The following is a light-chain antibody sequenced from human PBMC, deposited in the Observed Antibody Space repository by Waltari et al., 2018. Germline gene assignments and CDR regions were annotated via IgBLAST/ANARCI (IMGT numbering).Light chain of an antibody. CDR2: DNN. Sequence: VTISCSGSSSNIGNNYVSWYQQLPGTAPKLLIYDNNKRPSGIPDRFSGSKSGTSATLGITGLQTGDEADYYCGTWDSSLSAGRFGGGTKLTVL. V-gene: IGLV1-51*01. J-gene: IGLJ3*02. CDR1: SSNIGNNY. CDR3: GTWDSSLSAGR.